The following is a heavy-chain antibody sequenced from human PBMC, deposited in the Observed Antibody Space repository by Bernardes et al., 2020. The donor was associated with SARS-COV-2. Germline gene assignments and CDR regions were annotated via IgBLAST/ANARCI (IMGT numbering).Heavy chain of an antibody. CDR1: GFTFRSSG. D-gene: IGHD4-4*01. V-gene: IGHV3-33*01. Sequence: GWSLRLSCAASGFTFRSSGMHWVRQAPGPGLEWVAVIWYDGSNKYYADSVKGRFTISRDNSKNTLYLQMNSLRAEDTAVYYCAREDTTIAYFDYWGQGTLVTVSS. CDR3: AREDTTIAYFDY. J-gene: IGHJ4*02. CDR2: IWYDGSNK.